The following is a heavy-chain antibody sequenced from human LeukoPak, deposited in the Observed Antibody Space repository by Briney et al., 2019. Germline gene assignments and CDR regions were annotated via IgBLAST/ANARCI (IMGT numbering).Heavy chain of an antibody. V-gene: IGHV4-30-4*01. CDR2: IYYSGST. D-gene: IGHD3-10*01. Sequence: PSETLSLTCTVSGGSISSGDYYWSWIRQPPGKGLEWIGYIYYSGSTYYNPSLKSRVTISVDTSRNQFSLKLSSVTAADTAVYYCASTMATGYYFDYWGQGTLDTVSS. CDR1: GGSISSGDYY. CDR3: ASTMATGYYFDY. J-gene: IGHJ4*02.